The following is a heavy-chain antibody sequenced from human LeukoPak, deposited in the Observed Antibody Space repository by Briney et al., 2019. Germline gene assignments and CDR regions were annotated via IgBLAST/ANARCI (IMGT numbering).Heavy chain of an antibody. V-gene: IGHV3-7*01. CDR2: IKPDGSVK. D-gene: IGHD5-24*01. CDR1: GFSFRSHW. Sequence: GGSLRLSCVGSGFSFRSHWVNWVRQSPGKVLEWVANIKPDGSVKYYVDSARGRFTVSRDNAKNSAFLQMNSLRAEDTAIYYCATISAQTFDIWGQGTLVSVYS. CDR3: ATISAQTFDI. J-gene: IGHJ3*02.